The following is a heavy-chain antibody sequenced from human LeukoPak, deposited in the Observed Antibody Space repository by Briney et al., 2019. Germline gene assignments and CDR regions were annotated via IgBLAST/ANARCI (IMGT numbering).Heavy chain of an antibody. CDR1: GFTFSSYW. J-gene: IGHJ6*02. CDR2: IKQDGSEK. Sequence: GGSLRLSCAASGFTFSSYWMSWVRQAPGKGLEWVANIKQDGSEKYYVDSVKGRFTISRDNAKNSLYLQMNSLRAEDTAVYYCARDFLGRDYGDQGYYYYGVDVWGQGTTVTVSS. CDR3: ARDFLGRDYGDQGYYYYGVDV. V-gene: IGHV3-7*01. D-gene: IGHD4-17*01.